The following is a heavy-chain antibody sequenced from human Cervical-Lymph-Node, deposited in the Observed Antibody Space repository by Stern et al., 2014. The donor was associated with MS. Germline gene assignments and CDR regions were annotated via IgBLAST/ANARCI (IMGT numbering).Heavy chain of an antibody. V-gene: IGHV3-30*14. CDR2: IWQYDNNN. J-gene: IGHJ4*02. Sequence: VQLVESGGGVVQPGGSLRLSCAASGFTFSSPVMHWVRQAPGKGLEEAAVIWQYDNNNAYAVAVKGRFTIFRVNSNNTPSLQMNSLRSEGTAVYYCVREDGDFDVLGQGTLVTVAS. CDR3: VREDGDFDV. D-gene: IGHD2-8*01. CDR1: GFTFSSPV.